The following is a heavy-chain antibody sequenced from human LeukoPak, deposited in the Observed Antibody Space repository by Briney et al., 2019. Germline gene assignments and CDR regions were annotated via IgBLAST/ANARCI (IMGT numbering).Heavy chain of an antibody. D-gene: IGHD6-13*01. V-gene: IGHV4-34*01. CDR2: INHSGST. J-gene: IGHJ5*02. Sequence: GSLRLSCAASGFTFSSYSMNWVRQPPGKGLEWIGEINHSGSTNYNPSLKSRVTISVDTSKNQFSLKLSSVTAADTAVYYCARWSTIAAAGTNWFDPWGQGTLVTVSS. CDR1: GFTFSSYS. CDR3: ARWSTIAAAGTNWFDP.